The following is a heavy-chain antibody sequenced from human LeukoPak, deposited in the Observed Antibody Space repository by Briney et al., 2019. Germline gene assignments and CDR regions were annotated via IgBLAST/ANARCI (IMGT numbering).Heavy chain of an antibody. D-gene: IGHD5-24*01. CDR2: IDPNSGDT. CDR1: GYIFTGYY. CDR3: ARQEMGYE. J-gene: IGHJ4*02. Sequence: ASVKVSCKASGYIFTGYYMHWVRQAPGQGLEWMGWIDPNSGDTNYAQKFQGRVTMTRDTSISTAYMELSRLRSDDTAVYYCARQEMGYEWGQGTLVTVSS. V-gene: IGHV1-2*02.